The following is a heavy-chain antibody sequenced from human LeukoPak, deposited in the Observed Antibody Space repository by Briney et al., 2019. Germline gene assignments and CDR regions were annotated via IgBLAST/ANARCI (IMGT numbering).Heavy chain of an antibody. Sequence: GESLKISCEGSGYSFTSYWIGWVRQMPGKGLQWMGIIYPGDSDTRYSPSLQGQVTISADKSISTAYLLWSSLKASDTAMYYCARPLRGSAHAFDIWGQGTMVTVSS. D-gene: IGHD5/OR15-5a*01. CDR1: GYSFTSYW. CDR2: IYPGDSDT. CDR3: ARPLRGSAHAFDI. J-gene: IGHJ3*02. V-gene: IGHV5-51*01.